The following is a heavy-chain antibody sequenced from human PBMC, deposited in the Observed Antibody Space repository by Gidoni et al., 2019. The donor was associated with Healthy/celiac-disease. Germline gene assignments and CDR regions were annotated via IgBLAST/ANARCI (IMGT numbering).Heavy chain of an antibody. CDR2: IYYSGST. CDR3: ARDAFQYDSRGYFDY. Sequence: QLQLQESGPGLVKPSETLSLTCPVSGGSISSSSYYWGWIRPPPGKGLEWLGGIYYSGSTYYNPSLKIRVTISVDTSKNQFSLKLSSVTAADTAVYYCARDAFQYDSRGYFDYWGQGTLVTVSS. D-gene: IGHD3-22*01. CDR1: GGSISSSSYY. J-gene: IGHJ4*02. V-gene: IGHV4-39*07.